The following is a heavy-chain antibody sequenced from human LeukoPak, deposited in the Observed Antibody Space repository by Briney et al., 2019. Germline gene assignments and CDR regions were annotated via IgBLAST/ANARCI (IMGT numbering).Heavy chain of an antibody. D-gene: IGHD3-3*01. J-gene: IGHJ4*02. CDR1: GGSISSGSYY. CDR3: ARGQHDFWSGYYFDY. Sequence: SETLSLTCTVSGGSISSGSYYWSWIRQPAGKGLEWIGRIYTSGSTNYNPSLKSRVIISVDTSKNQFSLKLSSVTAADTAVYYCARGQHDFWSGYYFDYWGQGTLVTVSS. CDR2: IYTSGST. V-gene: IGHV4-61*02.